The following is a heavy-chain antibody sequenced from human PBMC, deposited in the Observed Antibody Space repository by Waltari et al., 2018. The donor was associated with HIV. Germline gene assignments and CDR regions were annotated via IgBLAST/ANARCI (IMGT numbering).Heavy chain of an antibody. CDR3: ARRGLQDSGRSRMIDY. D-gene: IGHD1-26*01. J-gene: IGHJ4*02. CDR1: GYTFTNYD. V-gene: IGHV1-8*01. Sequence: QVQLVQSGGEVKKPGASVKVSCKASGYTFTNYDINWVRQATGQGLEWMGWMNPNSANTGSAQKFQGRVSMTRNTSISTAYLELSSLISEDTGVYYCARRGLQDSGRSRMIDYWGQGTLVTVSS. CDR2: MNPNSANT.